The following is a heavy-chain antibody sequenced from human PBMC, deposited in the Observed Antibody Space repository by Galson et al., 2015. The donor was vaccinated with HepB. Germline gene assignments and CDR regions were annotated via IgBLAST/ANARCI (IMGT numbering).Heavy chain of an antibody. CDR2: INPSGGST. CDR1: GYTFSNYY. J-gene: IGHJ4*02. V-gene: IGHV1-46*01. CDR3: AREGPPHELRFCSSTSCEKYFDY. Sequence: SVKVSCKASGYTFSNYYMHWVRQAPGQGLEWMAIINPSGGSTNYAQKFQGRVTVTRDTSTSTAYMELSSLRSEDTAVYYCAREGPPHELRFCSSTSCEKYFDYWGQGTLVTVSS. D-gene: IGHD2-2*01.